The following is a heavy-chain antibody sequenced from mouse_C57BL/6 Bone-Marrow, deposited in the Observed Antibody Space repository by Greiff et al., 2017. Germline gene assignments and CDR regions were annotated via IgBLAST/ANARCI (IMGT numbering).Heavy chain of an antibody. CDR3: ATYLFYYAMDD. V-gene: IGHV1-7*01. J-gene: IGHJ4*01. Sequence: VNVVESGAELAKPGASVKLSCKASGYTFTSYWMHWVKQRPGQGLEWIGYINPSSGYTKYNQKFKDKATLTADKSSSTAYMQLSSLTYEDSAVYYCATYLFYYAMDDWGQGTSVTVSS. CDR1: GYTFTSYW. CDR2: INPSSGYT. D-gene: IGHD6-5*01.